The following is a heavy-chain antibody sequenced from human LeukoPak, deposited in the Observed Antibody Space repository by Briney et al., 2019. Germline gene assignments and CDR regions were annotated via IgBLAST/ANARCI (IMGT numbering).Heavy chain of an antibody. CDR1: GGSISSYY. D-gene: IGHD6-13*01. V-gene: IGHV4-59*08. CDR3: ATYSSSWSRGYFQH. CDR2: IYYSGST. Sequence: NTSETLSLTCTVSGGSISSYYWSWIRQPPGKGLEWIGYIYYSGSTNYNPSLKSRVTISVDTSKNQFSLKLSSVTAADTAVYYCATYSSSWSRGYFQHWGQGTLVTVSS. J-gene: IGHJ1*01.